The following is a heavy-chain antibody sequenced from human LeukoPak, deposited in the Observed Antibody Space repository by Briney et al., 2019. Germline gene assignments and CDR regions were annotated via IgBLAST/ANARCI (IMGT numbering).Heavy chain of an antibody. CDR1: GYIFTDYY. D-gene: IGHD3-10*01. J-gene: IGHJ4*02. Sequence: VASVKVSCKASGYIFTDYYMHWVRQAPGQELGWMGRINPNSGGTNYAQKFQGRVTMTRDTSINTAYMELNRLRSDDTAVYYCARDVGSSRDYWGQGTLVTVSS. V-gene: IGHV1-2*06. CDR2: INPNSGGT. CDR3: ARDVGSSRDY.